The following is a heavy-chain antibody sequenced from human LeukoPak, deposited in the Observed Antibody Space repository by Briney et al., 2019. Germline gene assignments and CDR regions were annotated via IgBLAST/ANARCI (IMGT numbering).Heavy chain of an antibody. V-gene: IGHV4-61*02. CDR3: ARGTPTVTYFDY. CDR2: IYTSGST. J-gene: IGHJ4*02. CDR1: GGSISSGSYY. D-gene: IGHD4-17*01. Sequence: SETLSLTCTVSGGSISSGSYYWSWIRQPAGKGLEWIGRIYTSGSTNYNPSLKSRVTISVDTSKNQFSLKLSSVTAADTAVYYCARGTPTVTYFDYWGQGTLVTVSS.